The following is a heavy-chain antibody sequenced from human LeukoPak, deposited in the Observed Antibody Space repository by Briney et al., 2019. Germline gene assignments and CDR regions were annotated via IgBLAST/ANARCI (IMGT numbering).Heavy chain of an antibody. CDR3: ATGAFYRSLDV. V-gene: IGHV3-43*02. Sequence: GGSLRLSCAASGFTFGAFAMHWVRQAPGKGLEWVSGIGRDGGNTYYADSVKGRFTISRDNAKNSLYLQMTSLRTEDTALYYCATGAFYRSLDVWGQGATVTVSS. CDR1: GFTFGAFA. CDR2: IGRDGGNT. J-gene: IGHJ6*02. D-gene: IGHD2/OR15-2a*01.